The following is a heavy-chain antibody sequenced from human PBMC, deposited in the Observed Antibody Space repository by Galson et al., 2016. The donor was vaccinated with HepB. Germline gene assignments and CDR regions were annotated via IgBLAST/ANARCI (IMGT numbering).Heavy chain of an antibody. CDR2: IYYSGST. Sequence: SETLSLTCTVSGGSVSSGNYYWSWIRQPPGKGLEWIGYIYYSGSTNYNPSPKSRVTISVDTSKNQFSLKLSSVTAADTAVDYCARAVGATDAFDIWGRGTMVTVSS. J-gene: IGHJ3*02. CDR1: GGSVSSGNYY. CDR3: ARAVGATDAFDI. V-gene: IGHV4-61*01. D-gene: IGHD1-26*01.